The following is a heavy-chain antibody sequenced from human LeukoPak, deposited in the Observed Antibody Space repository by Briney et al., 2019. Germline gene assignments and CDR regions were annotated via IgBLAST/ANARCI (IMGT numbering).Heavy chain of an antibody. CDR3: AHADILKGLDP. CDR1: GFSLSTSGVG. D-gene: IGHD3-9*01. J-gene: IGHJ5*02. V-gene: IGHV2-5*02. Sequence: ESGPTLVNPTQTLTLTCTFSGFSLSTSGVGVGWIRQPPGKALEWLALIYWDDDKRYTPSLKNRLTITKDTSKNQVVLTMTNMDPVDTGTYYYAHADILKGLDPWGQGTLVTVSS. CDR2: IYWDDDK.